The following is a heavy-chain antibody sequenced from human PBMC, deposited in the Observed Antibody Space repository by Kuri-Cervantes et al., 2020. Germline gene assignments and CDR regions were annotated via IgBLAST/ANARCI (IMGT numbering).Heavy chain of an antibody. CDR1: GFTFSSYA. CDR3: AKDGHPIVVVTAIFQH. D-gene: IGHD2-21*02. CDR2: ISGSGGST. V-gene: IGHV3-23*01. J-gene: IGHJ1*01. Sequence: GGSLRLSCAASGFTFSSYAMSWVRQAPGKGLEWVSAISGSGGSTYYADSVKGRFTISRDNSKNTLYLQMNSLRAEDTAVYYCAKDGHPIVVVTAIFQHWGQGTLVTVSS.